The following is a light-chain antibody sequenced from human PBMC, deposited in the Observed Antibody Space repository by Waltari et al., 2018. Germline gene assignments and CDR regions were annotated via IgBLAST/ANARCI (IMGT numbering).Light chain of an antibody. CDR3: QQLNSYPIT. Sequence: IQLTQSPSPLSASVGDRVPITCRASQGLSSNLAWYQQKPGKAPKLLISAASTLQSGVPVRFSGSGSGTDFTLTISSLQPEDFATYYCQQLNSYPITFGQGTRLEIK. V-gene: IGKV1-9*01. J-gene: IGKJ5*01. CDR2: AAS. CDR1: QGLSSN.